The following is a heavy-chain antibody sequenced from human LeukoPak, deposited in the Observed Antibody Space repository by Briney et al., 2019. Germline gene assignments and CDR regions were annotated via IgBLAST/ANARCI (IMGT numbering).Heavy chain of an antibody. D-gene: IGHD1-7*01. CDR1: GYTFTSYG. Sequence: ASVKVSCKASGYTFTSYGISWVRQAPGQGLEWMGWISAYNGNTNYAQKLQGRVTMTTDTSTSTAYMELRSLRSDDTAVYYCARDPSLELRAPDAFDIWGQGTMVTVSS. J-gene: IGHJ3*02. CDR2: ISAYNGNT. V-gene: IGHV1-18*01. CDR3: ARDPSLELRAPDAFDI.